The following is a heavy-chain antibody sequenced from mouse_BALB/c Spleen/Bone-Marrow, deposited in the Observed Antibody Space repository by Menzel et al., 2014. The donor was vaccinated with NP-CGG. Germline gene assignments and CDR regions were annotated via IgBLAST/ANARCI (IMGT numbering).Heavy chain of an antibody. Sequence: VQLQQSGAELARPGSSVKISCESSGYVFSTYWINWVKQRPGQGLERIGQIYPGDGDTDYNGKFKDKATLTADKSSNTAYMQLSSLTSEDSAVYFCARGGISVDYWGQGTTLTVSS. CDR2: IYPGDGDT. CDR1: GYVFSTYW. J-gene: IGHJ2*01. CDR3: ARGGISVDY. V-gene: IGHV1-80*01.